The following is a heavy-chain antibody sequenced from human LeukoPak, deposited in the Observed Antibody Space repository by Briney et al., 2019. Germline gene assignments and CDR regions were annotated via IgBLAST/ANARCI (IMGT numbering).Heavy chain of an antibody. CDR1: GDSISSYY. CDR2: IYDSGST. J-gene: IGHJ5*02. D-gene: IGHD2-2*01. Sequence: SETLSLTCTVSGDSISSYYWSWIRQPPGKGLGWIGYIYDSGSTNYNSSLKSRVTISVDTSKNQFSLKLGSVTAADTAVYYCARANVVVVANEVWFDPWGQGTLVTVSS. V-gene: IGHV4-59*01. CDR3: ARANVVVVANEVWFDP.